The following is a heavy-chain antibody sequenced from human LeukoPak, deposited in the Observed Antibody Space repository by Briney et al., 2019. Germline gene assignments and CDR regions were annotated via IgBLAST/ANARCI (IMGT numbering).Heavy chain of an antibody. CDR3: VRVNDYGDRNLYYFGY. CDR1: GFIFSNYG. D-gene: IGHD4-17*01. J-gene: IGHJ4*02. V-gene: IGHV3-64D*06. CDR2: ISSDGDKT. Sequence: PGGSLRLSCSAYGFIFSNYGMYWVRQAPGKGLEFVSAISSDGDKTFYADSVKGRFTISRDNSKSTLYLQTSNLRGEDTAVYYCVRVNDYGDRNLYYFGYWGQGTLVTVFS.